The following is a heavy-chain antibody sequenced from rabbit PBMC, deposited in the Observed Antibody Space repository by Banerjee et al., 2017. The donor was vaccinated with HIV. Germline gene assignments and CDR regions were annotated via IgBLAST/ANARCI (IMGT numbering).Heavy chain of an antibody. J-gene: IGHJ4*01. V-gene: IGHV1S40*01. CDR1: GFDFSKDYD. Sequence: GFDFSKDYDMCWVRQAPGKGLEWIGCIWTGSGNTHYASWAKGRFTISKTSSTTVDLKMTSLTAADTATYFCARETYDDYGNYDLWGPGTLVTVS. CDR2: IWTGSGNT. CDR3: ARETYDDYGNYDL. D-gene: IGHD2-1*01.